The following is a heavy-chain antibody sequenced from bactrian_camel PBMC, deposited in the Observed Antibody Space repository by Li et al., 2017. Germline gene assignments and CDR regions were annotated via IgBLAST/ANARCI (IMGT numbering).Heavy chain of an antibody. CDR1: GFTISNYS. CDR2: IDSDGNT. V-gene: IGHV3S42*01. Sequence: VQLVESGGGSVQAGGSLRLSCLVSGFTISNYSMAWIRQAPGKEREGVALIDSDGNTGYADSVKGRFTISKDDAKRTLTLQMNTLKPEDTAMYYCAADVCNSATEAPVSLRYFAYWGQGTQVTVS. D-gene: IGHD1*01. CDR3: AADVCNSATEAPVSLRYFAY. J-gene: IGHJ6*01.